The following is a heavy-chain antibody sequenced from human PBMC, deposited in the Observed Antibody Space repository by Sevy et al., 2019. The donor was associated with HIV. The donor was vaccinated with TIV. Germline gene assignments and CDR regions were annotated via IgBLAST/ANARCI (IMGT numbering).Heavy chain of an antibody. Sequence: GGSLRLSCAASGFTFRNYWMHWVRHSPGKGLMWVSRIDGSGTSINYADSVKGRFTISRDNAKNTVYLQMNSLRVEDTAVYYCARDHTDGNTPGDDFDYWGQGIMVTVSS. CDR3: ARDHTDGNTPGDDFDY. J-gene: IGHJ4*02. CDR2: IDGSGTSI. V-gene: IGHV3-74*01. CDR1: GFTFRNYW. D-gene: IGHD3-16*01.